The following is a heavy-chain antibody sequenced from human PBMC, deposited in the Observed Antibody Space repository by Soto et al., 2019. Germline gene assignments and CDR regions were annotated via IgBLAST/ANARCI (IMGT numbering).Heavy chain of an antibody. J-gene: IGHJ6*02. CDR1: GFTFDDYA. D-gene: IGHD6-13*01. V-gene: IGHV3-9*01. CDR2: ISWNSGSI. CDR3: AKDIAGRSSSWQSTFYYYYYGMEV. Sequence: PGGSLRLSCAASGFTFDDYAMHWVRQAPGKGLEWVSGISWNSGSIGYADSVKGRFTISRDNAKNSLYLQMNSLRAEDTALYYCAKDIAGRSSSWQSTFYYYYYGMEVWGQGTTVTVSS.